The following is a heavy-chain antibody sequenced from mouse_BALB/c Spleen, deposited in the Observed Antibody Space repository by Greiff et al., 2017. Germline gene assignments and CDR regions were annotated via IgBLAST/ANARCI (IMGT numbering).Heavy chain of an antibody. V-gene: IGHV1-7*01. D-gene: IGHD2-14*01. Sequence: QVQLQQPGAELVRPGASVKLSCKASGYTFTSYWMNWVKQRPGQGLEWIGYINPSTGYTEYNQKFKDKATLTADKSSSTAYMQLSSLTSEDSAVYYCASREGRRAYWGQGTLVTVSA. CDR2: INPSTGYT. CDR1: GYTFTSYW. CDR3: ASREGRRAY. J-gene: IGHJ3*01.